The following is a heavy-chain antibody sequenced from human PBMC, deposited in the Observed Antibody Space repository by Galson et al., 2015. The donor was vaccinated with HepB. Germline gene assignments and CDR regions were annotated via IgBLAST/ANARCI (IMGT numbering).Heavy chain of an antibody. CDR1: GYTFTSYD. V-gene: IGHV1-8*01. Sequence: SVKVSCKASGYTFTSYDIDWVRQATGQGLEWMGWMNPNSGNTGYAQKFQGRVTMTRNTSISTAYMELSSLRSEDTAVYYCARGRQGVVVPAAWDWFDPWGQGTLVTVSS. J-gene: IGHJ5*02. CDR3: ARGRQGVVVPAAWDWFDP. CDR2: MNPNSGNT. D-gene: IGHD2-2*01.